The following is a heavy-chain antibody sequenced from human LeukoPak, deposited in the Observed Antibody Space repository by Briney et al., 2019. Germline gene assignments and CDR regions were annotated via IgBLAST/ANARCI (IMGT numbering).Heavy chain of an antibody. CDR2: IRSKAYGGTT. V-gene: IGHV3-49*04. CDR3: TSSYYYDSSGYYPDAFDI. Sequence: GALRLSCTASGFTFGDYAMSWVRQAPGKGLEWVGFIRSKAYGGTTEYAASVKGRFTISRDDSKSTAYLQMNSLKTEDTAVYYCTSSYYYDSSGYYPDAFDIWGQGTMVTVSS. CDR1: GFTFGDYA. J-gene: IGHJ3*02. D-gene: IGHD3-22*01.